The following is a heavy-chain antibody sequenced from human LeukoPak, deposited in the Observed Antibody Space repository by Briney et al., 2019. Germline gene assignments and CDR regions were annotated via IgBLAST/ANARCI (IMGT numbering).Heavy chain of an antibody. J-gene: IGHJ4*02. CDR1: GYTFSGYY. Sequence: ASVKDSCKAAGYTFSGYYMHWVLQAPGQGHEWMGWIKPKGGDTNYAQNFQGRVTMTRDTSISTAYMELSRRTSDDTAVYYCARGRDKTTSPAIDYWGQGTLVTVSS. CDR3: ARGRDKTTSPAIDY. V-gene: IGHV1-2*02. D-gene: IGHD2-2*01. CDR2: IKPKGGDT.